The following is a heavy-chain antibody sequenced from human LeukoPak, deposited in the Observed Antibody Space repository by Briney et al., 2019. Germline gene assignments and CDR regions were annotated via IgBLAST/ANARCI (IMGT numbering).Heavy chain of an antibody. CDR1: AYSFTSYW. Sequence: GEPLKISWQASAYSFTSYWIGWVRPMPGKGLEWMGIIYPGDSDTRYSPSFQGQVTISADKSISTAYLQWSSLKASDTAMNYCASPSDQYAFDIWGQGTTVTVSS. V-gene: IGHV5-51*01. CDR2: IYPGDSDT. J-gene: IGHJ3*02. CDR3: ASPSDQYAFDI.